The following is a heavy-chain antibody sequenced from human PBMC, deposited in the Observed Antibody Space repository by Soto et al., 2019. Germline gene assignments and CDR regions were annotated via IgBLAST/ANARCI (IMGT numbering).Heavy chain of an antibody. CDR1: GFTFSSYG. CDR2: IWYDGSNK. D-gene: IGHD4-17*01. V-gene: IGHV3-33*01. Sequence: QVQLVESGGGVVQPGRSLRLSCAASGFTFSSYGMHWVRQAPGKGLEWVAVIWYDGSNKYYADSVKGRFTISRDNSKNTLYLQMNSLRAEVTAVYYCARDTADYGGNSGYGMDVWGQGTTVTVSS. CDR3: ARDTADYGGNSGYGMDV. J-gene: IGHJ6*02.